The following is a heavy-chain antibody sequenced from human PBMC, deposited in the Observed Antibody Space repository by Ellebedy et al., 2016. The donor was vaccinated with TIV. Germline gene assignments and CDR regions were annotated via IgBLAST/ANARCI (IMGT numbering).Heavy chain of an antibody. Sequence: MPSETLSLTCTVSGGSIINTPYYWGWIRQPPGMGLEWLGSVFYRGHSYNNPSLNGRVTVSVDRSKNQFFLTLTSVTAEESAIYYCARQRAVRGIHRGEFDAWGQGTLVTVSS. J-gene: IGHJ4*02. D-gene: IGHD3-10*01. CDR3: ARQRAVRGIHRGEFDA. CDR2: VFYRGHS. CDR1: GGSIINTPYY. V-gene: IGHV4-39*01.